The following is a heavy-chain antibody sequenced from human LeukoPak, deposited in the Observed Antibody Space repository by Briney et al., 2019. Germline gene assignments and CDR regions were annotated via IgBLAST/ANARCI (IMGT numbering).Heavy chain of an antibody. J-gene: IGHJ4*02. V-gene: IGHV3-11*01. CDR2: TSSSSSII. CDR1: GFTVSSNY. CDR3: AIVTMGSGRHDEADY. D-gene: IGHD3-10*01. Sequence: GGSLRLSCAASGFTVSSNYMSWVRQAPGKGLEWVSYTSSSSSIIYYADSVKGRFTISRDNAKNSLYLQMNSLRAEDTAVYYCAIVTMGSGRHDEADYWGQGTLVTVSS.